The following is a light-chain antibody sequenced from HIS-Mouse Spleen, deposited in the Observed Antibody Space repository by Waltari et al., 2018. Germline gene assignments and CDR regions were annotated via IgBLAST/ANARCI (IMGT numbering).Light chain of an antibody. CDR3: QAWDSSTEV. J-gene: IGLJ2*01. CDR1: TLGDKY. Sequence: SYELTQPPSVSVSPGQTASITCSGDTLGDKYACWYQQKPGQSPVLVIYQDSKRPSGIPERFSGSNSGNTATLTISGTQAMDEADYYCQAWDSSTEVFGGGTKLTVL. V-gene: IGLV3-1*01. CDR2: QDS.